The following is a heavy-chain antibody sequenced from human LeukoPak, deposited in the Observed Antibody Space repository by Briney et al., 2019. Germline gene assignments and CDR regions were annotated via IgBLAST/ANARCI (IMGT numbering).Heavy chain of an antibody. D-gene: IGHD2-21*02. J-gene: IGHJ6*02. Sequence: SETLSLTCTVSGGSISSSIYYWGWIRQPPGKGLEWIGSIYYSGSTYYNPSLKSRVTISVDTSKNQFSLKLSSVTAADTAVYYCASGYCGGDCFFFSYYYYGMDVWGQGTTVTVSS. V-gene: IGHV4-39*01. CDR1: GGSISSSIYY. CDR2: IYYSGST. CDR3: ASGYCGGDCFFFSYYYYGMDV.